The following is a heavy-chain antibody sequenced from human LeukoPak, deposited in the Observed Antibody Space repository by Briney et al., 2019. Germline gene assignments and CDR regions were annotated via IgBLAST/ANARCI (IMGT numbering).Heavy chain of an antibody. V-gene: IGHV3-21*01. CDR2: ISASSTCI. J-gene: IGHJ4*02. CDR3: ATVAYELAPCDS. Sequence: PGGSLRLSCAASGVTLSGYSMTWVRQAPEKGLEWVASISASSTCIHYADSVKGRFTISRENTKNSLYLQMHSLRVEDTAVYYCATVAYELAPCDSWGQGTLVTVSS. CDR1: GVTLSGYS. D-gene: IGHD2-2*01.